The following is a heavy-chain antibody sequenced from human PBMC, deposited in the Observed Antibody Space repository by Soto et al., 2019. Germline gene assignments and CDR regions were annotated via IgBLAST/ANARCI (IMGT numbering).Heavy chain of an antibody. CDR1: GFTFSSYA. J-gene: IGHJ4*02. CDR3: AKASLPQNMDPASG. D-gene: IGHD3-3*01. V-gene: IGHV3-23*01. Sequence: DSLKISCAASGFTFSSYAMSWVRQAPGKGLEWVSAISGSGGSTYYADSVKGRFTISRDNSKNTLYLQMNSLRAEDTAVYYCAKASLPQNMDPASGWGQGTLVTVSS. CDR2: ISGSGGST.